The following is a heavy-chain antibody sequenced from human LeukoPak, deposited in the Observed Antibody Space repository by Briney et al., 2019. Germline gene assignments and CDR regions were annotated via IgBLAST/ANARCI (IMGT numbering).Heavy chain of an antibody. CDR1: GFTFSSYA. Sequence: GSLRLSCAASGFTFSSYAMSWVRQAPGKGLEWVSAISGSGGSTYYADSVKGRFTISRDNSKNTLYLQMNSLRAEDTAVYYCARDPSADYGDLYWGQGTLVTVSS. D-gene: IGHD4-17*01. V-gene: IGHV3-23*01. CDR3: ARDPSADYGDLY. CDR2: ISGSGGST. J-gene: IGHJ4*02.